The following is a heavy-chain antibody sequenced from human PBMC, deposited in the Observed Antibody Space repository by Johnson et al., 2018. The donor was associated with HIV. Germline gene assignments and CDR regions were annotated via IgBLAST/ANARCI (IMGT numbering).Heavy chain of an antibody. J-gene: IGHJ3*02. V-gene: IGHV3-33*08. CDR1: GFTFSSYA. CDR2: IWYDGSNK. Sequence: QVQLVESGGGVVQPGRSLRLSCAASGFTFSSYAMHWVRQAPGKGLEWVAVIWYDGSNKYYADSVKGRFTISRDHSKNTLYLQMNSLKIEYTAVYYCSTGDIVVVAGAMLLPLHDAFDIWGQGTMVTVSS. D-gene: IGHD2-15*01. CDR3: STGDIVVVAGAMLLPLHDAFDI.